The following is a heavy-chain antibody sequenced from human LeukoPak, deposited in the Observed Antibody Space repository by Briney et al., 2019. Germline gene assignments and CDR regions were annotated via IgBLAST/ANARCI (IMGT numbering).Heavy chain of an antibody. D-gene: IGHD6-19*01. J-gene: IGHJ4*02. CDR3: AKDGPRGYSSGWYPY. Sequence: GGSLRLSCAASGFTFSSYAMGWVRQAPGKGLEWVSAISGSGGSTYYADSVKGRFTISRDNSKNTLYLQMNSLRAEDTAVYYWAKDGPRGYSSGWYPYWGQGPLVTVSS. CDR1: GFTFSSYA. CDR2: ISGSGGST. V-gene: IGHV3-23*01.